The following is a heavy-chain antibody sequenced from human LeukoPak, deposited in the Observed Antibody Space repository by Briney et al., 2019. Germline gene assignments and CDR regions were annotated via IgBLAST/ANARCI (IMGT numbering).Heavy chain of an antibody. CDR3: ARAYYYDSSGYYY. J-gene: IGHJ4*02. CDR1: GYTFTSYG. CDR2: INPNSGGT. V-gene: IGHV1-2*02. Sequence: ASVKVSCKASGYTFTSYGISWVRQAPGQGLEWMGWINPNSGGTNYAQKFQGRVTMTRDTSISTAYMELSRLRSDDTAVYYCARAYYYDSSGYYYWGQGTLVTVSS. D-gene: IGHD3-22*01.